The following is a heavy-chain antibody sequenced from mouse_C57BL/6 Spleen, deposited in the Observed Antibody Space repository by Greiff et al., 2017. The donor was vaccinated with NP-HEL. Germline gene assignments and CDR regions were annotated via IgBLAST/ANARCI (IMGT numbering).Heavy chain of an antibody. Sequence: QVQLQQPGAELVRPGSSVKLSCKASGYTFTSYWMHWVKQRPIQGLEWIGNIDPSDSETHYNQKFKDKATLTVDKSSSTAYMQLSSLTSEDSAVYYCAREGSYYDSFDYWGQGTTLTVSS. V-gene: IGHV1-52*01. CDR3: AREGSYYDSFDY. CDR2: IDPSDSET. CDR1: GYTFTSYW. J-gene: IGHJ2*01. D-gene: IGHD2-4*01.